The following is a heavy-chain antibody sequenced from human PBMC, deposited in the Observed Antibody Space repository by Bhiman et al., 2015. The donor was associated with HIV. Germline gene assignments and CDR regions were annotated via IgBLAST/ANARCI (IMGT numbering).Heavy chain of an antibody. CDR2: ISSSGSTI. V-gene: IGHV3-48*03. Sequence: EVQLVESGGGLVQPGGSLRLSCAASGFTFSSYEMNWVRQAPGKGLEWVSYISSSGSTIYYADSVKGRFTISRDNAKNSLYLQMNSLRAEDTAVYYCARGGLMVYGYYYGMDVWGQGTTVTVSS. CDR1: GFTFSSYE. J-gene: IGHJ6*02. CDR3: ARGGLMVYGYYYGMDV. D-gene: IGHD2-8*01.